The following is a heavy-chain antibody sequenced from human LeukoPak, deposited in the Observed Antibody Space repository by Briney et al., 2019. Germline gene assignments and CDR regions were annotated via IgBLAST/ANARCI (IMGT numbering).Heavy chain of an antibody. CDR1: GGSFSGYY. CDR2: INHSGSI. J-gene: IGHJ6*02. Sequence: PSETLSLTCAVYGGSFSGYYWSWIRQSPGKGLEWIGEINHSGSINYNPSLKSRVTISVDTSKNQFSLKLTSVTAADTAVYYCARPLGQGNEYGMDVWGQGTTVTVSS. V-gene: IGHV4-34*01. CDR3: ARPLGQGNEYGMDV. D-gene: IGHD1-1*01.